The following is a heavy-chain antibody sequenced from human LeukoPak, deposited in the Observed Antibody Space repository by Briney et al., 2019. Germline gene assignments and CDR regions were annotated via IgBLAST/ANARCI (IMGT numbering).Heavy chain of an antibody. CDR3: AKDPLQIRLEGDY. D-gene: IGHD1-1*01. J-gene: IGHJ4*02. Sequence: GASVKVSCKTSGYTFTSYGISWVRQAPGQGLEWMGWISPYNGNTNYAQKLQGRVTMTTDTSTSTAYMELRSLRSDDTAVYYCAKDPLQIRLEGDYWGQGTLVTVSS. CDR1: GYTFTSYG. CDR2: ISPYNGNT. V-gene: IGHV1-18*01.